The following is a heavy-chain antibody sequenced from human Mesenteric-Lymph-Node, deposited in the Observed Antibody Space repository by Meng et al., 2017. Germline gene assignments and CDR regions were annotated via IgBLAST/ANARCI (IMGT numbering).Heavy chain of an antibody. CDR1: GYTFTGYY. CDR2: INTDTRKP. V-gene: IGHV7-4-1*02. D-gene: IGHD2-15*01. CDR3: ARGKGLCSGGACSFDI. Sequence: QGQWVRSGAEVKKPGASVKVSCKASGYTFTGYYMHWVRQAPGQGLEWMGWINTDTRKPTYAQGFTGRFVFSLDTSVSTAYVEISSLKTEDTAVYYCARGKGLCSGGACSFDIWGQGTLVTVSS. J-gene: IGHJ4*02.